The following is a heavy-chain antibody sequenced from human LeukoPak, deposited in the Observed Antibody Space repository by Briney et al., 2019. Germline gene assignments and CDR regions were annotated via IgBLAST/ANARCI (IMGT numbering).Heavy chain of an antibody. CDR1: GYTFTGYY. V-gene: IGHV1-2*02. D-gene: IGHD3-22*01. CDR2: INPNSGGT. J-gene: IGHJ4*02. Sequence: ASVKVSCKASGYTFTGYYMHWVRQAPGQGLEWMGWINPNSGGTNYAQKFQGRVTMTRDTSISTAYMELRSLRSDDTAVYYCARRWLYDSSPPPTDWGQGTLVTVSS. CDR3: ARRWLYDSSPPPTD.